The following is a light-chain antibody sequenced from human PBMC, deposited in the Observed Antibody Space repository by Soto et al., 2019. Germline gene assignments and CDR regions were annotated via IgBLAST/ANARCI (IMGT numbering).Light chain of an antibody. V-gene: IGKV3-15*01. Sequence: EVVMTQSPATLSVSPGERATLSCRASQSLGSNLAWYRQKPGHAPTLLIYGASTRATGVPARFSGSGSGTEFTLTISSLQSEDFAVYYCQQYNNWPAWTFGQGTKVEIK. CDR3: QQYNNWPAWT. CDR2: GAS. CDR1: QSLGSN. J-gene: IGKJ1*01.